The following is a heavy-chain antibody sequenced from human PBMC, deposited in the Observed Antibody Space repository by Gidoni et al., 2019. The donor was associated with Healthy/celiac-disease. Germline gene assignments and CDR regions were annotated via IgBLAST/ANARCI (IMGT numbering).Heavy chain of an antibody. D-gene: IGHD2-15*01. CDR3: ARGKKGYCSGGSCYTWFDY. J-gene: IGHJ4*02. CDR1: GGSISRGGSY. Sequence: QVQLQESGPGLVKPSQTLSLTCTVSGGSISRGGSYRSWIRQHPGKGLEWIGYICYSGSTYYDPSLKSRVTISVDTSKNQFSLKLSSVTAADTAVYYCARGKKGYCSGGSCYTWFDYWGQGTLVTVSS. V-gene: IGHV4-31*03. CDR2: ICYSGST.